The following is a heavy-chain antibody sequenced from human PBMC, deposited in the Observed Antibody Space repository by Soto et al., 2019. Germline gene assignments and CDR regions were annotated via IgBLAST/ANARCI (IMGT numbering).Heavy chain of an antibody. CDR1: GGTFSSYA. D-gene: IGHD3-22*01. CDR2: IIPIFGTA. J-gene: IGHJ4*02. CDR3: ASPYYDSSGYYYFDY. Sequence: SVKVSCKASGGTFSSYAISWVRQAPGQGLEWMGGIIPIFGTANYAQKFQGRVTITADKSTSTAYMELSSLRSEDTAVYYCASPYYDSSGYYYFDYWGQGTLVTVSS. V-gene: IGHV1-69*06.